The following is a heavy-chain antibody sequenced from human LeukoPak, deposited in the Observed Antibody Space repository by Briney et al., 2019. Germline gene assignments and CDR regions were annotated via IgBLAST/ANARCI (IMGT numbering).Heavy chain of an antibody. Sequence: PGGSLRLSCAASGFTFSSYAMPWVRQAPGKGLEWVAVISYDGSNKYYADSVKGRFTISRDNSKNTLYLQMNSLRAEDTAVYYCARDEGGVGATPMNYWGQGTLVTVSS. V-gene: IGHV3-30-3*01. CDR2: ISYDGSNK. J-gene: IGHJ4*02. CDR3: ARDEGGVGATPMNY. CDR1: GFTFSSYA. D-gene: IGHD1-26*01.